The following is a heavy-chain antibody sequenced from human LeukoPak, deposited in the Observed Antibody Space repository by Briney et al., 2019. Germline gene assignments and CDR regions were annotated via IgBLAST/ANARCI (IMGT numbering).Heavy chain of an antibody. D-gene: IGHD3-10*01. V-gene: IGHV1-46*01. CDR2: INPSGGSI. CDR3: ARDPYYYGSGRSFDY. CDR1: GYTFTTYY. Sequence: GASVKVSCKASGYTFTTYYMHWVRQAPGQGLEWMGMINPSGGSISYAQKFQGRVTMTRDTSTSTVYMELSSLRSEDTAVYYCARDPYYYGSGRSFDYWGQGTLVTVSS. J-gene: IGHJ4*02.